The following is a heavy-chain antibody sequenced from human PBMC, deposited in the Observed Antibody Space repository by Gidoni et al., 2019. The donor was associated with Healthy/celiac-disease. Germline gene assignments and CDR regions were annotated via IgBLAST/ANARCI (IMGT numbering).Heavy chain of an antibody. D-gene: IGHD6-13*01. CDR3: TRRQLIPYYFDY. V-gene: IGHV3-49*03. Sequence: EVRLVESGGGLVQPGRSLRLSCTASGFTVGVYAMSWFRQAPGKGLEWVGFIRSKAYVGTTEYAASVKGRFTISRDDSKSIAYLQMNSLKTEDTAVYYCTRRQLIPYYFDYWGQGTLVTVSS. CDR2: IRSKAYVGTT. CDR1: GFTVGVYA. J-gene: IGHJ4*02.